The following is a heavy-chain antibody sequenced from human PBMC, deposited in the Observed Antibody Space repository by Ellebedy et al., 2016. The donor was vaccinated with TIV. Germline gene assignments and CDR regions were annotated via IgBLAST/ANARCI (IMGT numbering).Heavy chain of an antibody. CDR1: GYTFSNYA. CDR2: INTANQNI. V-gene: IGHV1-3*04. J-gene: IGHJ4*02. D-gene: IGHD4-17*01. CDR3: ARDRDYGTFDY. Sequence: AASVKVSCKASGYTFSNYAMHWVRQAPGQRLEWMAWINTANQNIKYSQKFQGRVTITRDTSASTAYMELSSLRSEDTAVYYCARDRDYGTFDYWGQGTLVTVSS.